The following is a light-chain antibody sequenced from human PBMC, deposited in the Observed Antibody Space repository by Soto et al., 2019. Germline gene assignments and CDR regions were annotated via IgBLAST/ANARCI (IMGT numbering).Light chain of an antibody. J-gene: IGKJ5*01. Sequence: DIPMTQSPSSLSASVGDRVTITCQASQDISNYLNWYQQKPGKPPKLLIYDASTLETGVPSRFSGSRSGTDFTFTISSLQPEDIATFYCQQYDSLPITFGQGTRLEIK. CDR1: QDISNY. V-gene: IGKV1-33*01. CDR3: QQYDSLPIT. CDR2: DAS.